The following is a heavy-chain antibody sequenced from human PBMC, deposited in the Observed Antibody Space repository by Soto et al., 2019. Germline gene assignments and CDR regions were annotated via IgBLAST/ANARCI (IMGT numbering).Heavy chain of an antibody. J-gene: IGHJ4*02. CDR1: GGSISSGDYY. Sequence: SETLSLTCTVSGGSISSGDYYWSWIRQPPGKGLEWIGYIYYSGSTYYNPSLKSRVTISVDTSKNQFSLKLSSVTAADTAVYYCARGVRGEYYFDYWGQGTLVSVSS. D-gene: IGHD3-10*01. V-gene: IGHV4-30-4*01. CDR2: IYYSGST. CDR3: ARGVRGEYYFDY.